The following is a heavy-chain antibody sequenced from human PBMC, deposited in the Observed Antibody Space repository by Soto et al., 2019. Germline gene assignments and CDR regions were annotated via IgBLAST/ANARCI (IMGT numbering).Heavy chain of an antibody. CDR3: ARRRDGGSYNAFDI. V-gene: IGHV3-33*08. CDR2: IKSDGSNK. Sequence: GGSLRLSCAASGFTFSNYWIHWVRQAPGKGLEWVAGIKSDGSNKYYADSVKGRFTISRDNSKNTLYLQMNSLRAEDTAVYYCARRRDGGSYNAFDIWGQGTMVTVSS. D-gene: IGHD1-26*01. J-gene: IGHJ3*02. CDR1: GFTFSNYW.